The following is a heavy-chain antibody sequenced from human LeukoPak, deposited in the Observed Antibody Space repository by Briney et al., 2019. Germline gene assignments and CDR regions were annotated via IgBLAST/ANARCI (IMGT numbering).Heavy chain of an antibody. D-gene: IGHD5-18*01. J-gene: IGHJ4*02. CDR2: ISSSSSYI. V-gene: IGHV3-21*01. CDR1: GFTVSSNY. CDR3: ARAPTAMAEFDY. Sequence: GGSLRLSCAASGFTVSSNYMSWVRQAPGMGLEWVSSISSSSSYIFYADSVKGRFTISRAKNSLYLQMNSLRAEDTAVYYCARAPTAMAEFDYWGQGTLVTVSS.